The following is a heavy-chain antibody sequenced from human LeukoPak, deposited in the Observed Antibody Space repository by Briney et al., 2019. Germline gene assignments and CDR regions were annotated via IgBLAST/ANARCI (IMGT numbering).Heavy chain of an antibody. Sequence: GESLKISCKGSGYAFTSYWIGWVRQMPGKGLEWMGIIYPGDSGTRYSPSFQGQVTISVDRSISTAYLQWSSLKASDTAMYYCARFLTYYYGSGSYYWGQGTLVTVSS. D-gene: IGHD3-10*01. CDR2: IYPGDSGT. J-gene: IGHJ4*02. CDR3: ARFLTYYYGSGSYY. V-gene: IGHV5-51*01. CDR1: GYAFTSYW.